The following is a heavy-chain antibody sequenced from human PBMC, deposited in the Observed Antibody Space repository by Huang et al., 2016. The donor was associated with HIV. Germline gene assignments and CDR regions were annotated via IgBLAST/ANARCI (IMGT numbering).Heavy chain of an antibody. J-gene: IGHJ5*02. CDR1: GFSFDSFA. CDR2: ITASSSFK. Sequence: DVQLVESGGGLVKPGGSLRLSCAASGFSFDSFAMPWVGQAAGKGLEWVASITASSSFKDYAGSLTGRFTVSRDNAKNSLYLQMNSLRPEDTAVYYCVRENYGSGSTLHWFDPWGQGTLVTVSS. V-gene: IGHV3-21*01. CDR3: VRENYGSGSTLHWFDP. D-gene: IGHD3-10*01.